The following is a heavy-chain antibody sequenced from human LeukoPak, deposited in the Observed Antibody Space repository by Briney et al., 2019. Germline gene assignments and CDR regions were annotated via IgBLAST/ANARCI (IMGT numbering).Heavy chain of an antibody. J-gene: IGHJ4*02. CDR3: ARTLAMPYRSLGY. V-gene: IGHV1-2*02. Sequence: ASVTVSCKASGYTFTGYYMHWVRQPPGQGLAWMGWINSNSGGTNYAQKFQGRVTMTRGTSISTAYMELKSLTSEDTAVYYCARTLAMPYRSLGYWGQGTLVTVSS. CDR2: INSNSGGT. CDR1: GYTFTGYY. D-gene: IGHD2-2*01.